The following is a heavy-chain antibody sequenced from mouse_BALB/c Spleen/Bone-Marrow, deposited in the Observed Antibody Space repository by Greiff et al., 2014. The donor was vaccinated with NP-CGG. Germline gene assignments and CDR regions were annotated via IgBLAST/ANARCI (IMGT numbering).Heavy chain of an antibody. Sequence: VQLQQSGPELEKPGASVKISCKASGYSFSGYNLNWVKQSNGQSLEWIGNIDPYYGDTTYNQKFKGKATLTVDRSSSTAYMQLKSLTSEDPAVYYCARKAYYTNWWYFDVWGAGTTVTVSS. D-gene: IGHD2-5*01. V-gene: IGHV1-39*01. CDR3: ARKAYYTNWWYFDV. CDR2: IDPYYGDT. CDR1: GYSFSGYN. J-gene: IGHJ1*01.